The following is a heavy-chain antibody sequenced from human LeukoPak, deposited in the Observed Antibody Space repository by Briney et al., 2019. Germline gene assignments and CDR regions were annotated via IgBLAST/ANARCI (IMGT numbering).Heavy chain of an antibody. D-gene: IGHD3-10*01. CDR3: ARSSHYYGSGSYYMFYYYMDV. CDR2: ISGYNGNT. CDR1: GYTFTTYN. Sequence: ASVKVSCKASGYTFTTYNINWVRQAPGQGLEWMGWISGYNGNTNYAQKFQGRVTITADESTSTAYMELSSLRSEDTAVYYCARSSHYYGSGSYYMFYYYMDVWGKGTTVTISS. V-gene: IGHV1-18*01. J-gene: IGHJ6*03.